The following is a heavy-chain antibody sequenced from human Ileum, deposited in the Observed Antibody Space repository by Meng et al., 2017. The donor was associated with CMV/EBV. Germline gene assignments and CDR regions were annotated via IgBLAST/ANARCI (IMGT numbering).Heavy chain of an antibody. V-gene: IGHV1-46*02. D-gene: IGHD3-9*01. Sequence: TFNSHYLHWVRQAPGQGLEWMGIINPTGGRASYAQLFQGRVTLTSDTSTSTVYMELSSLRSDDTAVYYCARGDYDTLTNYYGGWLDPWGQGTLVTVSS. J-gene: IGHJ5*02. CDR1: TFNSHY. CDR3: ARGDYDTLTNYYGGWLDP. CDR2: INPTGGRA.